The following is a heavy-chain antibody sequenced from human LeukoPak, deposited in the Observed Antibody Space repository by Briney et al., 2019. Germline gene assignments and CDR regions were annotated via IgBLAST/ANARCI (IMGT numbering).Heavy chain of an antibody. CDR2: IIPVLDIA. J-gene: IGHJ4*02. D-gene: IGHD3-10*01. V-gene: IGHV1-69*04. Sequence: SVKVSCKVSRDTFSSDDITWVRQAPGQGLEWMGRIIPVLDIANYAQKFQGRVTITADKSTNTVYMELNSLTSEDTAVYYCARERLYVSENVYYFDYWGQGTLVTVSS. CDR1: RDTFSSDD. CDR3: ARERLYVSENVYYFDY.